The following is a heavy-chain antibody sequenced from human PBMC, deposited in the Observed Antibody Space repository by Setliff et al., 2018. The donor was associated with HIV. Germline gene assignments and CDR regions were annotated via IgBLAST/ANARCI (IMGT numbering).Heavy chain of an antibody. CDR1: GGTFSSYA. V-gene: IGHV1-18*01. CDR2: ISAYNGNT. D-gene: IGHD2-2*01. CDR3: ARGLGYCSSNSCYEDGMDV. J-gene: IGHJ6*02. Sequence: ASVKVSCKASGGTFSSYAISWVRQAPGQGLEWMGWISAYNGNTNYAQKLQGRVTITADKSTNTAYMELSSLGSEDTAVYYCARGLGYCSSNSCYEDGMDVWGQGTTVTVSS.